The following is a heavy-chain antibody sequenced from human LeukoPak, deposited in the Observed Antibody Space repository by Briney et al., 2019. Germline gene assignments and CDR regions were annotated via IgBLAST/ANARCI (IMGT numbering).Heavy chain of an antibody. CDR3: VRSQYWRFDD. J-gene: IGHJ4*02. V-gene: IGHV6-1*01. D-gene: IGHD2-8*02. CDR1: GDSVSSNSAA. Sequence: SQTLSLTCAISGDSVSSNSAAWNWIRQSPSRGLEWLGRTYYRSKWYNDYGASVKSRITVNPDTSENQFSLQLNSVTPEDTAVYYCVRSQYWRFDDWGQGTLVTVSS. CDR2: TYYRSKWYN.